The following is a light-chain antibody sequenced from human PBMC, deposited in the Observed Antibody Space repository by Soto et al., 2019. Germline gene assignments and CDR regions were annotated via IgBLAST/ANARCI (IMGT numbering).Light chain of an antibody. J-gene: IGKJ1*01. CDR1: QDIYKY. V-gene: IGKV1-39*01. CDR2: AAS. Sequence: DIQMTQSPSSLSAAVGDRVTFTCQASQDIYKYLNWYQQKPGKAPKVLIFAASTLQSGVPSRFSGSGSGTDFTLTITSLQPEDFATYYCQQSYSRTFGQGTKVDI. CDR3: QQSYSRT.